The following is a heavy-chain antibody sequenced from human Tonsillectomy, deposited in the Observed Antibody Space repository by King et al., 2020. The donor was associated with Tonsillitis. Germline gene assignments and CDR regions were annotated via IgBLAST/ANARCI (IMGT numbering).Heavy chain of an antibody. CDR2: IYHSGSP. V-gene: IGHV4-38-2*01. CDR1: GYSITSGFY. CDR3: GRARDWVQLFDY. D-gene: IGHD5-24*01. Sequence: VQLQESGPGLVKPSETLSLTCAVSGYSITSGFYWGWIRQPPGKGLEWFGSIYHSGSPYYNPYLKSRVTISVDTSTNQFSLKLSTVTAADTAVYYCGRARDWVQLFDYWGQGTQVTVSS. J-gene: IGHJ4*02.